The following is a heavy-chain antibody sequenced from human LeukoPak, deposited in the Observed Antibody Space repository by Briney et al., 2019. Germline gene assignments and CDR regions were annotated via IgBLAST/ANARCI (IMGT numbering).Heavy chain of an antibody. CDR1: GFTFSSYA. CDR3: AKEGVEYYYDSSGYHDAFDI. J-gene: IGHJ3*02. D-gene: IGHD3-22*01. Sequence: GGSLRLSCAASGFTFSSYAMSWVRQAPGKGLEWVSAISGSGGSTYYADSVKGRFTISRDNSKNTLYLQMNSLRAVDTAVYYCAKEGVEYYYDSSGYHDAFDIWGQGTMVTVSS. V-gene: IGHV3-23*01. CDR2: ISGSGGST.